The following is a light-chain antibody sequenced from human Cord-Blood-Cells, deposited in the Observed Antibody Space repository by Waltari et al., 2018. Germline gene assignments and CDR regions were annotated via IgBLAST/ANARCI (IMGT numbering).Light chain of an antibody. V-gene: IGLV2-23*01. CDR3: CSYAGSSTSWV. CDR1: SSDVVSYNL. CDR2: EGS. J-gene: IGLJ3*02. Sequence: QSALTQPASVSGSPGQSITISCTGTSSDVVSYNLVSWYQQHPGKAPKLMIYEGSKRPAWVSNRFSVSKSGNTASLTICGLQAGDEADYYCCSYAGSSTSWVFGGGTKLTVL.